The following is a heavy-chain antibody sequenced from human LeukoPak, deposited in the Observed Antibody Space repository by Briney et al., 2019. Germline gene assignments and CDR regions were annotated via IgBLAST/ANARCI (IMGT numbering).Heavy chain of an antibody. V-gene: IGHV3-30*03. Sequence: GGSLRHSCAASGFTFSNYDMHWVRQAPGKGLEWVAFISYDGKRKYFADSVKGRFTISRDISKHTLYLQMNSLRDEDAAVYYCRYYFDSSNHGGAFDIWGQGTLVTVSA. CDR3: RYYFDSSNHGGAFDI. CDR2: ISYDGKRK. D-gene: IGHD3-22*01. CDR1: GFTFSNYD. J-gene: IGHJ3*02.